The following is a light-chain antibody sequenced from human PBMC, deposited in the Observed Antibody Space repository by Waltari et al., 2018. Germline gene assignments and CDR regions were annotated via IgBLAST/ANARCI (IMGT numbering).Light chain of an antibody. CDR3: QQSYSTPFT. V-gene: IGKV1-39*01. J-gene: IGKJ3*01. Sequence: DIQMTQSPSSLSASVGDRVTITCRESQSISSYLNWYQQKPGKAPKLLIYAASSLQSGVPSRFSGRGSGTDFTLTISSPHPEDFATYYCQQSYSTPFTFGPGTKVDIK. CDR1: QSISSY. CDR2: AAS.